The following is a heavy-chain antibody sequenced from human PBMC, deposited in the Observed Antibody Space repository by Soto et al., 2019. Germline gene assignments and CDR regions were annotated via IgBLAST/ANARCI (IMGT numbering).Heavy chain of an antibody. Sequence: QVQLQESCPGLGKPSQTRALPCTVSCCSISSGGYHWSWSRQHPGKGLEWIGYIYYSGSTYYNPSLTSRVTISVDTSKNPFSLKLSSVTAADTAVYYCARGLQHWGQGTLVTVSS. V-gene: IGHV4-31*03. CDR1: CCSISSGGYH. J-gene: IGHJ1*01. CDR2: IYYSGST. CDR3: ARGLQH.